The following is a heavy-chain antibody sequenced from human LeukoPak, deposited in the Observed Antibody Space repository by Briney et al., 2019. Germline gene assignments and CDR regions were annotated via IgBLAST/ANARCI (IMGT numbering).Heavy chain of an antibody. J-gene: IGHJ4*02. CDR3: AKDGLYYDSSGFDY. Sequence: PGGSLRLSCVASGFTFSSYAMSWVRQAPAKGLELDSAISGSGGSTSYADSVKGRFTISRDNSKNTLYLQMNSLRAEDTSVYYCAKDGLYYDSSGFDYWGQGTLVTVSS. V-gene: IGHV3-23*01. D-gene: IGHD3-22*01. CDR2: ISGSGGST. CDR1: GFTFSSYA.